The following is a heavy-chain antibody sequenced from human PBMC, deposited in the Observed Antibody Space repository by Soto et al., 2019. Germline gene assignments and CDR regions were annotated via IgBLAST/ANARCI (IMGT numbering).Heavy chain of an antibody. CDR2: ISSNGSHL. CDR1: GVTLSKSG. D-gene: IGHD6-6*01. CDR3: VTASGVLESL. Sequence: GGSLRLSCAASGVTLSKSGIHWVRQAPGKGLQWVAVISSNGSHLFYADSVRGRFTVSRDNGNNTIYLQMNGLKSEDTGVYYCVTASGVLESLWGQGTLVTVSS. V-gene: IGHV3-30*03. J-gene: IGHJ4*02.